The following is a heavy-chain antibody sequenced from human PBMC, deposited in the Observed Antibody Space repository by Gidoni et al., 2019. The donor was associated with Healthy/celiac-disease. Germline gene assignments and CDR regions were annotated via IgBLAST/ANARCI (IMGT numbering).Heavy chain of an antibody. CDR2: ISGSGGST. CDR1: GFTFSSYA. D-gene: IGHD6-13*01. Sequence: EVQLVESGGGLVQPGGSLRLSCAASGFTFSSYAMSWVRQAPGKGLEWVSAISGSGGSTYYADSVKGRFTISRDNSKNTLYLQMNSLRAEDTAVYYCAKRDSPLYSSSWYDGATDYWGQGTLVTVSS. J-gene: IGHJ4*02. V-gene: IGHV3-23*04. CDR3: AKRDSPLYSSSWYDGATDY.